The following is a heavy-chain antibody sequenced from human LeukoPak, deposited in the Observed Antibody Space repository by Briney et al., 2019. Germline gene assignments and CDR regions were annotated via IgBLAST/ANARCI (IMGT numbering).Heavy chain of an antibody. CDR1: GFTFRSSW. CDR3: ARTPSSDFWSDIFKSAFDI. CDR2: SNSDGTLT. J-gene: IGHJ3*02. D-gene: IGHD3-3*01. Sequence: PGGSLRLSCAASGFTFRSSWMHWVRQVPEKGLVWVSRSNSDGTLTTNADSVKGRFTISRDNAKNMLYLQMNSLRAEDTAVYYCARTPSSDFWSDIFKSAFDIWGQGTMVTVSS. V-gene: IGHV3-74*01.